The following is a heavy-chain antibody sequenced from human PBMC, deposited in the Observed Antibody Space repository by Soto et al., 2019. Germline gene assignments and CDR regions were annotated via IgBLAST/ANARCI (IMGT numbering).Heavy chain of an antibody. Sequence: SETLSLTCTVSGGSVSSGSYYWSWIRQPPGKGLEWIGYIYYSGSTNYNPSLKSRVTISVDTSKNQFSLKLSSVTAADTAVYYCARLRSGSYAPFDYWGQGTLVTV. J-gene: IGHJ4*02. D-gene: IGHD1-26*01. CDR2: IYYSGST. CDR1: GGSVSSGSYY. CDR3: ARLRSGSYAPFDY. V-gene: IGHV4-61*01.